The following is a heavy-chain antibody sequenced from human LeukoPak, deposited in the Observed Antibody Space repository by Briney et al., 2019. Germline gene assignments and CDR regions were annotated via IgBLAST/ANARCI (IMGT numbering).Heavy chain of an antibody. D-gene: IGHD3-16*02. CDR2: ISAYNGNT. CDR1: GYTFTSYG. CDR3: AKSARGEFGGLIAPFDY. Sequence: ASVKVSCKASGYTFTSYGISWVRQAPGQGLEWMGWISAYNGNTNYAQKLQGRVTMTTDTSTSTAYMEPRSLRSDDTAVYYCAKSARGEFGGLIAPFDYWGQGTLVTVSS. J-gene: IGHJ4*02. V-gene: IGHV1-18*01.